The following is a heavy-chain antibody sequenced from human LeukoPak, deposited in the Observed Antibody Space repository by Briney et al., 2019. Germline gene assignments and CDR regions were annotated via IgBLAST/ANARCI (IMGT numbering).Heavy chain of an antibody. V-gene: IGHV1-46*01. J-gene: IGHJ4*02. D-gene: IGHD6-13*01. CDR3: ASGYSSSWYVDY. CDR1: GYTFTSSY. CDR2: INPSGDST. Sequence: VASVKVSCKASGYTFTSSYMHWVRQAPGQGLEWLGRINPSGDSTTYAQKFQGRVTITADKSTSTAYMELSSPRSEDTAVYYCASGYSSSWYVDYWGQGTLVTVSS.